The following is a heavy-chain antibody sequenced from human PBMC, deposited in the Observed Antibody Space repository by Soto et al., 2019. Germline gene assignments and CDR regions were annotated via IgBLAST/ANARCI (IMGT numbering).Heavy chain of an antibody. CDR3: ARDLGRDYYDSSGYYSSGD. CDR1: GFTFSSYS. D-gene: IGHD3-22*01. Sequence: GGVRLSCAASGFTFSSYSVNGVLQAPGKGLEWVSSISSSSSYIYYADSVKGRFTISRDNAKNSLYLQMNSLRAEDTAVYYCARDLGRDYYDSSGYYSSGDWRQGTLVTVSS. CDR2: ISSSSSYI. J-gene: IGHJ4*02. V-gene: IGHV3-21*01.